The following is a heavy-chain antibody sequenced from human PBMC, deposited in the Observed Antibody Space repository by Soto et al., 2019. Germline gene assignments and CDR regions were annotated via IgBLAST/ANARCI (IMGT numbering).Heavy chain of an antibody. CDR3: AKAHYYDSSGYYPEYFQH. Sequence: GGSLRLSCAASGFTFSSYGMHWVRQAPGKGLEWVAVISYDGSNKYYADSVKGRFTISRDNSKNTLYLQMNSLRAEDTAVYYCAKAHYYDSSGYYPEYFQHWGQGTLVTVSS. CDR1: GFTFSSYG. J-gene: IGHJ1*01. CDR2: ISYDGSNK. D-gene: IGHD3-22*01. V-gene: IGHV3-30*18.